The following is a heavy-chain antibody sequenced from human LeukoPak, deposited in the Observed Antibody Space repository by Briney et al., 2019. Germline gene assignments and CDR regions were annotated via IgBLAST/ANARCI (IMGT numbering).Heavy chain of an antibody. CDR1: GFTFSSYW. V-gene: IGHV3-7*02. J-gene: IGHJ4*02. Sequence: PGGSLRLSCAASGFTFSSYWMNWVRQAPGKGLEWVANIKEDGSEKYYVDSVKGRFTISRDNAKNSLYLQMNSLRAEDTAVYYCARGGSSSSGNLDYWGQGTLVAVSS. D-gene: IGHD6-6*01. CDR3: ARGGSSSSGNLDY. CDR2: IKEDGSEK.